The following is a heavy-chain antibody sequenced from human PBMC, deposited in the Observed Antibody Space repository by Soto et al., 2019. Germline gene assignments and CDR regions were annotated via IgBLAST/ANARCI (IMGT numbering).Heavy chain of an antibody. Sequence: ASVKVSCKASGYTFTSYGISWVRQAPGQGLEWMGWISAYNGNTNYAQKLQGRVTMTTDTSTSTAYMELRSLRSDDTAVYYCASPVLLAVAGNLPLGYWGQGTLVTVSS. CDR3: ASPVLLAVAGNLPLGY. J-gene: IGHJ4*02. D-gene: IGHD6-19*01. CDR2: ISAYNGNT. CDR1: GYTFTSYG. V-gene: IGHV1-18*01.